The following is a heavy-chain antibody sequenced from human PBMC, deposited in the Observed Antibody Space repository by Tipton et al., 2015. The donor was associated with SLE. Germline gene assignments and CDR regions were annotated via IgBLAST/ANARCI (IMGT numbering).Heavy chain of an antibody. D-gene: IGHD3-10*01. CDR3: ARRKPSVLWFTGAFDI. V-gene: IGHV4-34*01. J-gene: IGHJ3*02. CDR2: INHSGST. Sequence: TLSLTCAVYSGSFSGYYWSWIRQPPGKGLEWIGEINHSGSTNYNPSLKSRVTISVDTSKNQFSLKVSSVTAADTAVYYCARRKPSVLWFTGAFDIWGQGTMVTVSS. CDR1: SGSFSGYY.